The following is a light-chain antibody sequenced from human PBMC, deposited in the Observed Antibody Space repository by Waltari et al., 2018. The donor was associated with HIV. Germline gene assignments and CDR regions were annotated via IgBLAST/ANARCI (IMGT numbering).Light chain of an antibody. CDR3: CSYACSSTYV. Sequence: QSALTQPASVSGSPGQSITISCTGTSSDVGSYNLFSWYPQHPGKAPKRMIYEVSKRPSVVSNRFSGSKSGNTASLTISALQAEDEADYYCCSYACSSTYVVGTGTKVTVL. CDR2: EVS. V-gene: IGLV2-23*02. CDR1: SSDVGSYNL. J-gene: IGLJ1*01.